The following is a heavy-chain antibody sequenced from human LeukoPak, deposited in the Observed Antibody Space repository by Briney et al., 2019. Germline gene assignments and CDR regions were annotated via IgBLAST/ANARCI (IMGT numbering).Heavy chain of an antibody. J-gene: IGHJ6*02. CDR1: GFTFRSYA. CDR3: ARGMAIRSGWPNYYYYGMDV. D-gene: IGHD6-19*01. Sequence: GGSLRLSCAASGFTFRSYAMSWVRQAPGKGLEWVSCISGSGDSTYKADSVKGRFTISRDNSKNTVYLQMNSLRAEDTAVYYCARGMAIRSGWPNYYYYGMDVWGQGTTVTVSS. CDR2: ISGSGDST. V-gene: IGHV3-23*01.